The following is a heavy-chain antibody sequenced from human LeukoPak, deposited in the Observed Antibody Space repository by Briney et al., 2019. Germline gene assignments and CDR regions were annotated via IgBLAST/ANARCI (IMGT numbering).Heavy chain of an antibody. J-gene: IGHJ4*02. CDR1: GFTFSNYE. CDR3: AREE. V-gene: IGHV3-48*03. Sequence: PGGSLRLSCAVSGFTFSNYEMSWVRQALGKGLERVSYISSRGSTIYYADSVKGRFTISRENAKNSLYLQMNSLRAEDTAVYYCAREEWGQGTLVTVSS. CDR2: ISSRGSTI.